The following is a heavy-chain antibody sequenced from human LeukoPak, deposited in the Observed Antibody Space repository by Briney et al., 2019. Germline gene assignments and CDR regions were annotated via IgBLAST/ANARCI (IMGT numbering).Heavy chain of an antibody. CDR1: GFTFSSYA. Sequence: GGSLRLSCAASGFTFSSYAMHWVRQAPGKGLEWVAVISYDGSNKYYADSVKGRFTISRDNSKNTLYLQMNSLRAEDTAVYYCARGRGVFYAAQGYYFDYWGQGTLVTVSS. J-gene: IGHJ4*02. V-gene: IGHV3-30-3*01. D-gene: IGHD6-6*01. CDR2: ISYDGSNK. CDR3: ARGRGVFYAAQGYYFDY.